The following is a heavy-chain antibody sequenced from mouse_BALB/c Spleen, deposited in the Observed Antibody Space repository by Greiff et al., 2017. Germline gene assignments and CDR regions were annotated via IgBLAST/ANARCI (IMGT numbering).Heavy chain of an antibody. J-gene: IGHJ2*01. Sequence: VQLQQSGAELVRPGALVKLSCKASGFNIKDYYMHWVKQRPEQGLEWIGWIDPENDNTIYDPKFQGKGSITEDTSSNRASLQISSLTAEDTAVYYCTRVLLGGYFDYWGQGTTLTVSS. CDR3: TRVLLGGYFDY. CDR1: GFNIKDYY. D-gene: IGHD1-1*01. V-gene: IGHV14-1*02. CDR2: IDPENDNT.